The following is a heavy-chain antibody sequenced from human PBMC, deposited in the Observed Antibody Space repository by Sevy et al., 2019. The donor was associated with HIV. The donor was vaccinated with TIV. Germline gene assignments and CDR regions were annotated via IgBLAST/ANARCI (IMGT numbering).Heavy chain of an antibody. Sequence: GGSLRLSCAATGFTFSNYAMHWVRQAPGKGMEWVAIIWSDGAYQYHGDSVKSRFTISRDNSKNTLYLQMNNVRVEDTAVYYCVRGGYYYDNAAYYALDSWGQGTLVTVSS. V-gene: IGHV3-33*01. CDR3: VRGGYYYDNAAYYALDS. CDR1: GFTFSNYA. CDR2: IWSDGAYQ. J-gene: IGHJ4*02. D-gene: IGHD3-22*01.